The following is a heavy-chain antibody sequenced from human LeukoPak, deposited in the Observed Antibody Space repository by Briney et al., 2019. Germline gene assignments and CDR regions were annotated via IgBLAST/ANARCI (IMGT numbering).Heavy chain of an antibody. J-gene: IGHJ6*02. D-gene: IGHD4-17*01. V-gene: IGHV3-33*01. CDR1: GFTFSSYG. CDR2: IWYVGSNK. Sequence: GRSLRPSCAASGFTFSSYGMHWVRQAPGKGLGWVAVIWYVGSNKYYADSVKGRFTISRDNSKNTLYLQMNSLRAEDTAVYYCARDAADYGDYGYYYYYGMDVWGQGTTVTVSS. CDR3: ARDAADYGDYGYYYYYGMDV.